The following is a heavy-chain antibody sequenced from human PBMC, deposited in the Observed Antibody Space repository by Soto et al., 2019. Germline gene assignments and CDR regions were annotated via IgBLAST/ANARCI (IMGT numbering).Heavy chain of an antibody. J-gene: IGHJ6*02. V-gene: IGHV1-69*13. Sequence: VASVKVSCKASGGTFSSYAISWVRQAPGQGLEWMGGIIPIFGTANYAQKFQGRVTITADESTSTAYMELSSLRSEDTAVYYCARDTYYYDSSGYYGVTYYYYGMDVWGQGTTVTVSS. CDR2: IIPIFGTA. CDR3: ARDTYYYDSSGYYGVTYYYYGMDV. D-gene: IGHD3-22*01. CDR1: GGTFSSYA.